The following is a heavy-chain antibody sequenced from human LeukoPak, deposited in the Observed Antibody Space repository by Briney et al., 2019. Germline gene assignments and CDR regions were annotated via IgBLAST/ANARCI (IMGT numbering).Heavy chain of an antibody. D-gene: IGHD3-22*01. CDR1: GGTFSSYA. CDR2: IIPIFGTA. V-gene: IGHV1-69*01. J-gene: IGHJ3*02. Sequence: SVKVSCKASGGTFSSYAISWVRQAPGQGLEWMGGIIPIFGTANYAQKFQGRVTITADESTSTAYMELSSLRSEDTAVYYCALYDSSGLFAFDIWGQGTMVTVSS. CDR3: ALYDSSGLFAFDI.